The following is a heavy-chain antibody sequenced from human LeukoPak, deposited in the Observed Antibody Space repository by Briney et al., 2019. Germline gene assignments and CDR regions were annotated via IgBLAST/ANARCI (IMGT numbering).Heavy chain of an antibody. Sequence: GGSLRLSCAASGFTFRSYAMSWVRQAPGKGLESVSAISGSGGSTYYADSVKGRFTISRDNSKNTLYLQMNSLRAEDTAVYYCAKYYDILTGRFYYYGMDVWGQGTTVTVSS. D-gene: IGHD3-9*01. CDR1: GFTFRSYA. J-gene: IGHJ6*02. CDR2: ISGSGGST. CDR3: AKYYDILTGRFYYYGMDV. V-gene: IGHV3-23*01.